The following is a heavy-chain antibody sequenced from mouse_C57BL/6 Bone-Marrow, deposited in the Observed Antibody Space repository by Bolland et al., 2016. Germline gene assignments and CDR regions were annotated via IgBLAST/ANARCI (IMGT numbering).Heavy chain of an antibody. Sequence: STYYPDTVKGRFTISRDNAKNTLYLQMSRLKSEDTAMYYCAEFPLLVRNYFDYWGQGTS. J-gene: IGHJ2*02. CDR3: AEFPLLVRNYFDY. D-gene: IGHD1-1*01. CDR2: ST. V-gene: IGHV5-12*01.